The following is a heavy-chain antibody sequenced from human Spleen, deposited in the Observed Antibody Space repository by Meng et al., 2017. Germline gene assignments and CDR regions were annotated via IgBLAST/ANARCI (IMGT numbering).Heavy chain of an antibody. J-gene: IGHJ4*02. Sequence: VLLVQCGGEVKKPGSSVKVSCKASGGPFSSYALSWVRQAPGQGLEWVGGIVPIFGTPDYAPNFQGRVTITADKSTSTAYLELSRLRSDDTAMYYCASRDDFLTGADYWGQGSLVTVSS. V-gene: IGHV1-69*06. CDR1: GGPFSSYA. CDR2: IVPIFGTP. D-gene: IGHD3-9*01. CDR3: ASRDDFLTGADY.